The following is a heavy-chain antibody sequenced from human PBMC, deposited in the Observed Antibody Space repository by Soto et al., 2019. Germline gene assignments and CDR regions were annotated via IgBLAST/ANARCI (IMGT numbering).Heavy chain of an antibody. CDR3: ANTLAYYFDY. CDR2: INHSGST. V-gene: IGHV4-34*01. Sequence: SETLSLTCAVYGGSFSGYYWSWIRQPPGKGLEWIGEINHSGSTNYNPSLKSRVTISVDTSKNQFSLKLSSVTAADTAVYYCANTLAYYFDYRGQGTLVTGSS. CDR1: GGSFSGYY. J-gene: IGHJ4*02.